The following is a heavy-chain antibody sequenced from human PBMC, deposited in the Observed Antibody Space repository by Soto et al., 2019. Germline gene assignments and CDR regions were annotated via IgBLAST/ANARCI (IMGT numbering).Heavy chain of an antibody. J-gene: IGHJ5*02. CDR2: IKSKTNGGTT. CDR1: GFTFSNAW. CDR3: SANWDTGRP. V-gene: IGHV3-15*01. Sequence: GGSLRLSCAASGFTFSNAWMNWARQAPGKGLEWVGRIKSKTNGGTTDYAAPVKGRYTNSRDDSKNTLYLQMDSLITEDTAVYYCSANWDTGRPWGQGTLVTVSS. D-gene: IGHD1-26*01.